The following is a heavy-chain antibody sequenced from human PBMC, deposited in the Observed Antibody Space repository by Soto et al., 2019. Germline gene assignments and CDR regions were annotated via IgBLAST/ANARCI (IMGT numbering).Heavy chain of an antibody. CDR2: ISGSGGST. J-gene: IGHJ4*02. D-gene: IGHD6-13*01. V-gene: IGHV3-23*01. CDR3: AKDLHSSSWSNFDY. CDR1: GFTFSGYA. Sequence: LGGSLRLSCAASGFTFSGYAMSWVRQAPGKGLEWVSAISGSGGSTYYADSVKGRFTISRDNSKNTLYLQMNSLRAEDTAVYYCAKDLHSSSWSNFDYWGQGTLVTVSS.